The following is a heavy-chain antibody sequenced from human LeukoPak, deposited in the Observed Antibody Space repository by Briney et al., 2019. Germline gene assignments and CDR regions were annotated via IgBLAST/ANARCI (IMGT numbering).Heavy chain of an antibody. CDR1: EFTFSSYW. CDR2: IKEDGSEK. J-gene: IGHJ4*02. CDR3: ARFARLDY. D-gene: IGHD3-16*01. Sequence: GESLRLSCTASEFTFSSYWMSWVRQAPGKGLEWVANIKEDGSEKYYVDSVKGRFTISRDNAKNSLYLQMNSLRAEDTAVYYCARFARLDYWGQGTLVTVSS. V-gene: IGHV3-7*01.